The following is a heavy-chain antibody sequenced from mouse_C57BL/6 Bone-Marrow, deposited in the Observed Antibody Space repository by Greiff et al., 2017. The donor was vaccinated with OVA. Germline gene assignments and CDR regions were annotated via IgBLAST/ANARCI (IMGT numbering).Heavy chain of an antibody. CDR1: GYSITSDY. CDR3: ARSFITTVVEPYLFDY. CDR2: ISYSGST. Sequence: EVQLQQSGPGLAKPSQTLSLTCSVTGYSITSDYWNWIRKFPGNKLEYMGYISYSGSTYYNPSLKSRISITRDTSKNQYYLQLNSVTTEDTATYYCARSFITTVVEPYLFDYWGQGTTLTVSS. V-gene: IGHV3-8*01. J-gene: IGHJ2*01. D-gene: IGHD1-1*01.